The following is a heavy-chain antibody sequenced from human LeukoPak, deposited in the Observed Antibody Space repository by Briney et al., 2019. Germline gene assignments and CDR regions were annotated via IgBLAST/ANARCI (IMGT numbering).Heavy chain of an antibody. CDR2: IYHSGST. Sequence: PSETLSLTCAVSGGSISSSHWWSWVRQPPGKGLEWIGEIYHSGSTNYNPSLKSRVTISVDKSKNLFSLKLSSVAAADTAVYYCARRTRMPGDAFDIWGQGTMVTVSS. J-gene: IGHJ3*02. D-gene: IGHD1-1*01. CDR1: GGSISSSHW. V-gene: IGHV4-4*02. CDR3: ARRTRMPGDAFDI.